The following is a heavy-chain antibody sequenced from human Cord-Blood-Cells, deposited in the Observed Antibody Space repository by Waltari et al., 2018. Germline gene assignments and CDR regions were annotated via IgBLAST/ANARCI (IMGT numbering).Heavy chain of an antibody. V-gene: IGHV4-39*01. Sequence: QLQLQESGPGLVKPSETLSLTCTVSGGSISSSSYSWGWIRPPPGKGLEWIGSIYYSGSTYYNPSLKSRVTISVDTSKNQFSLKLSSVTAADTAVYYCARSRGYSYGDAFDIWGQGTMVTVSS. CDR1: GGSISSSSYS. CDR2: IYYSGST. D-gene: IGHD5-18*01. J-gene: IGHJ3*02. CDR3: ARSRGYSYGDAFDI.